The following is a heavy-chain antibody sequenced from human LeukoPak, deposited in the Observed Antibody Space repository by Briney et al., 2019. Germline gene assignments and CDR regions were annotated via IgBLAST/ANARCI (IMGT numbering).Heavy chain of an antibody. CDR3: ARMARGYSGSQGRNDY. J-gene: IGHJ4*02. D-gene: IGHD5-12*01. V-gene: IGHV4-39*07. Sequence: SETLSLTCTVSGGSISSSSYYWGWIRQPPGKGLEWIGSIYYSGSTYYNPSLKSRVTISVDTSKNQFSLKLSSVTAADTAVYYCARMARGYSGSQGRNDYWGQGTLVTVSS. CDR1: GGSISSSSYY. CDR2: IYYSGST.